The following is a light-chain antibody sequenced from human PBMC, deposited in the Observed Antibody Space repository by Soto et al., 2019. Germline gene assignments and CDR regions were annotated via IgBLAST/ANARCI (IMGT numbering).Light chain of an antibody. Sequence: ESVLTQSPGTLSWSSGERATLSGRAIQSVRSSHLAWDQQKPGQAPRRLSYGASRRATGIPDRFSGSGSGTDFTLTISSLESEDCTVYYGPPYVRSHGTVGGGTKVEIK. CDR3: PPYVRSHGT. J-gene: IGKJ4*01. CDR1: QSVRSSH. CDR2: GAS. V-gene: IGKV3-20*01.